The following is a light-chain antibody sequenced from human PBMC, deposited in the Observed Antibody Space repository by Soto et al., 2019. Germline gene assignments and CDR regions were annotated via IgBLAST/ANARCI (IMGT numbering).Light chain of an antibody. Sequence: EIVMTQSPATLSVSPGERATLSCRASQSVSNNVAWYQQKPGQAPRLLIYGASTRATGIPARFSGSGSGTEFTLTISSLQSEDFVVYFCQQYNNWPPTWTFGQGTKVEIK. CDR1: QSVSNN. CDR3: QQYNNWPPTWT. V-gene: IGKV3-15*01. J-gene: IGKJ1*01. CDR2: GAS.